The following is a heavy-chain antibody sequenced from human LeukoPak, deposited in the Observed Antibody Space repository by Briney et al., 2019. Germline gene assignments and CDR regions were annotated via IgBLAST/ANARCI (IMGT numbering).Heavy chain of an antibody. J-gene: IGHJ4*02. Sequence: GGSLRLSCTASGFAFSSHAMIWVRHAPGKGLEWVLSISHLNVPDYVDSVKGRFTTSRDNSESTVYLQMNSLRVDDTAVYFCVPRGDSWGQGTLVIVSS. CDR1: GFAFSSHA. V-gene: IGHV3-23*01. CDR3: VPRGDS. CDR2: ISHLNVP.